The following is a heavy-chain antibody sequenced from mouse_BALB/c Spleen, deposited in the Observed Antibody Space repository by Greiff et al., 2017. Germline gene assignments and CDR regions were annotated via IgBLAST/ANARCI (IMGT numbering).Heavy chain of an antibody. CDR3: TRGVWLYAMDY. J-gene: IGHJ4*01. Sequence: QVQLKQPGAELVKPGASVKLSCKASGYTFTSYYMYWVKQRPGQGLEWIGGINPSNGGTNFNEKFKSKATLTVDKSSSTAYMQLSSLTSEDSAVYYCTRGVWLYAMDYWGQGTSVTVSS. CDR2: INPSNGGT. V-gene: IGHV1S81*02. CDR1: GYTFTSYY. D-gene: IGHD2-10*02.